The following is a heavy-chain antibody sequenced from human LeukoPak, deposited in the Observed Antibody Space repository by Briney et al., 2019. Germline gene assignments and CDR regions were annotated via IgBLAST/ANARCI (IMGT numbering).Heavy chain of an antibody. D-gene: IGHD6-19*01. V-gene: IGHV3-66*01. J-gene: IGHJ4*02. CDR2: IYSGGRT. CDR3: ARVQRGIAVALDY. Sequence: GGSLRLSCAASGFTFTNYAMHWVRQAPGKGLEWVSIIYSGGRTYYADSAKGRFTISRDIFKNTVYLQMNSLRAEDTAVYYCARVQRGIAVALDYWGQGTLATVSS. CDR1: GFTFTNYA.